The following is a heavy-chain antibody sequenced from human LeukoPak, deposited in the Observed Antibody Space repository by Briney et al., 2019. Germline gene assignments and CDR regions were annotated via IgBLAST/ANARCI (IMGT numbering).Heavy chain of an antibody. J-gene: IGHJ6*03. CDR1: GDSVSSNSAA. V-gene: IGHV6-1*01. Sequence: SQTLSLTCAISGDSVSSNSAAWNWIRQSPSRGLEWLGRTDYRSKWFNDYAVSVKSRITINPDTSKNQFSLHLNSVTPEDTAAYYCAREAGDSYYYYYMDVWGKGTTVTVSS. D-gene: IGHD1-14*01. CDR2: TDYRSKWFN. CDR3: AREAGDSYYYYYMDV.